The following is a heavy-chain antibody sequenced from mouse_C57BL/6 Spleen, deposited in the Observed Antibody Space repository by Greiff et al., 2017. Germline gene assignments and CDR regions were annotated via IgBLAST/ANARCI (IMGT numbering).Heavy chain of an antibody. CDR2: IRNKANGYTT. J-gene: IGHJ1*03. V-gene: IGHV7-3*01. CDR3: ARDTDYGSSYWYFDV. CDR1: GFTFTDYY. D-gene: IGHD1-1*01. Sequence: EVKLVESGGGLVQPGGSLSLSCAASGFTFTDYYMSWVRQPPGKALEWLGFIRNKANGYTTEYSASVKGRFTISRDNSQSILYLQMNALRAEDSATYYCARDTDYGSSYWYFDVWGTGTTVTVSS.